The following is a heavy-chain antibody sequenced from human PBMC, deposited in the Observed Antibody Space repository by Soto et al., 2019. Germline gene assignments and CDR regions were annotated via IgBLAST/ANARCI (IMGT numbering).Heavy chain of an antibody. V-gene: IGHV4-34*01. CDR3: AKSMTTPLYYYGMDV. CDR1: GGSFIVYY. D-gene: IGHD4-17*01. CDR2: INHSGST. J-gene: IGHJ6*02. Sequence: SEPLSLTCSVSGGSFIVYYWSWIRQPPGKGLEWIGEINHSGSTNYNPSLKSRVTISVDTSKNQFSLKLSSVTAADTAVYYCAKSMTTPLYYYGMDVWGQGNTVTVSS.